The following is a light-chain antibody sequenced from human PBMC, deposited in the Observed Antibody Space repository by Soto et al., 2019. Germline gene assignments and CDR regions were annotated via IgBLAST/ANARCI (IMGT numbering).Light chain of an antibody. J-gene: IGKJ5*01. CDR2: AAS. Sequence: DIQLTQSPSFLSASVGDRVTITCRASQGISSYLAWYQQKPGKAPKLLIYAASTLRSGVPSRFSGSGSGTEITLTISSLQPEDFTTSYCQRYNIYRPTFGEGTRLEIK. CDR1: QGISSY. CDR3: QRYNIYRPT. V-gene: IGKV1-9*01.